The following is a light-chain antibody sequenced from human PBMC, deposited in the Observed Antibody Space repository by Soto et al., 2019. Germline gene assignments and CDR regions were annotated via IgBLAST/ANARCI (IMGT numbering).Light chain of an antibody. V-gene: IGLV2-8*01. CDR1: SIDDGGYNY. Sequence: QSVLTQPPSASGSPGQSVTISCTGTSIDDGGYNYVSSHQQHPGTAPKLMIYEVSKRPPGVPDRFSGAKSGTSAPLTVSGLQAEDEADYYCSSYAGSNNLGVFGTGTKVTVL. J-gene: IGLJ1*01. CDR3: SSYAGSNNLGV. CDR2: EVS.